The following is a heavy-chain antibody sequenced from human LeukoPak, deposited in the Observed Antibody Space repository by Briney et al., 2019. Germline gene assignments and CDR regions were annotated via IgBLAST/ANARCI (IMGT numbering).Heavy chain of an antibody. CDR1: GYTFTSYY. CDR2: INSSGGST. CDR3: ARDFLGYGGNGRNYFDY. Sequence: ASVKVSCEASGYTFTSYYMHWVRQAPGQGLEWMGIINSSGGSTTYAQKFQGRVTMTRDTSTSTVYMELSSLRSEDTAVYYCARDFLGYGGNGRNYFDYWGQGTLVTVSS. J-gene: IGHJ4*02. V-gene: IGHV1-46*01. D-gene: IGHD4-23*01.